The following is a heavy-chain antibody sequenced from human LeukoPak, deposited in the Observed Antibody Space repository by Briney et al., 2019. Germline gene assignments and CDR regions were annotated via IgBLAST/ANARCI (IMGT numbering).Heavy chain of an antibody. D-gene: IGHD3-3*01. J-gene: IGHJ4*02. CDR1: WYTFTPSF. Sequence: GASVKISLHAFWYTFTPSFFHWGRPAPGQGLEWMGWINPNSGGTNYAQKCQGRVAMPRDTSISTAYMELSRLRSDDTAVYYCARAYDFWSGYYEVDYWGQGTLVTVSS. V-gene: IGHV1-2*02. CDR2: INPNSGGT. CDR3: ARAYDFWSGYYEVDY.